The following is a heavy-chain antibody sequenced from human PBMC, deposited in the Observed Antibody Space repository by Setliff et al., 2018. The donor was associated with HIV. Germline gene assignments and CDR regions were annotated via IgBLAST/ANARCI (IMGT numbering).Heavy chain of an antibody. CDR1: SGPFSGYT. V-gene: IGHV4-34*01. J-gene: IGHJ3*02. CDR2: INHSGST. CDR3: ATSRFVSVTAKAFDM. Sequence: PSETLSLTCAVYSGPFSGYTWSWIRQPPGKGLEWIGEINHSGSTNYNPSLKSRVIISVDPSTNQFSLRQPSVTAADTAVYYCATSRFVSVTAKAFDMWGQGTMVTVSS. D-gene: IGHD2-21*02.